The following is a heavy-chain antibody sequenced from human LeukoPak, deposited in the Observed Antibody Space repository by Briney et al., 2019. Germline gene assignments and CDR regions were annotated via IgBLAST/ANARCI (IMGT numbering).Heavy chain of an antibody. CDR2: IYSGGNT. J-gene: IGHJ6*03. V-gene: IGHV3-53*01. CDR1: GFTVSSNS. Sequence: GGSLRLSCTVSGFTVSSNSMNWVRQAPGKGPEWVSFIYSGGNTHYSDSVKGRFTISRDNSKNTLFLQMNSLRAEDTAVYYCAKGADYEPYYYYYYMDVWGKGTTVTVSS. D-gene: IGHD4-17*01. CDR3: AKGADYEPYYYYYYMDV.